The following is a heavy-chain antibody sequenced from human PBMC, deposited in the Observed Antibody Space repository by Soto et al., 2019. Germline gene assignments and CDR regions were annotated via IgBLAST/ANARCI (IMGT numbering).Heavy chain of an antibody. D-gene: IGHD3-3*01. CDR1: GFNFRSQW. J-gene: IGHJ4*02. V-gene: IGHV3-7*01. Sequence: GGSLRLSCVASGFNFRSQWVSWVRQAPGKGPEWVASIKEDGSAKPYMDSVEGRFTISRDNARNSMFLQMNSLRVEDTAVYYCARGSAWGQGTLVTVSS. CDR3: ARGSA. CDR2: IKEDGSAK.